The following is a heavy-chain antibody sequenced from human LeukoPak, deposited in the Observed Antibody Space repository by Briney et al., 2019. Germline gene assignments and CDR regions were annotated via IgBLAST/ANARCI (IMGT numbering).Heavy chain of an antibody. J-gene: IGHJ6*03. Sequence: GESLKISCKGSGYRFTSYWIGWVRQMPGKGLEWMGVIYPGDSDTRYSPSFQGQVTISVDKSISTAYLQWSSLKASDTAMYYCARVDSPGYYYIDVWGKGTTVTVSS. D-gene: IGHD5-12*01. CDR2: IYPGDSDT. CDR3: ARVDSPGYYYIDV. CDR1: GYRFTSYW. V-gene: IGHV5-51*01.